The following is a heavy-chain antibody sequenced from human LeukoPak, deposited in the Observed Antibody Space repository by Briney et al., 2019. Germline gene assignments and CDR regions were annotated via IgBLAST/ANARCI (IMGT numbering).Heavy chain of an antibody. D-gene: IGHD3-22*01. J-gene: IGHJ4*02. CDR1: GNTFSDNA. Sequence: GGSLRLSCVDSGNTFSDNAMTWVRQAPGQGLEWVSAISGSGGSTYYADSVKGRFTISRDNSKNTLYLHMNSLSAEDTAGYYCAKYPPDYYDSSGNWGQGTLVTVSS. CDR2: ISGSGGST. V-gene: IGHV3-23*01. CDR3: AKYPPDYYDSSGN.